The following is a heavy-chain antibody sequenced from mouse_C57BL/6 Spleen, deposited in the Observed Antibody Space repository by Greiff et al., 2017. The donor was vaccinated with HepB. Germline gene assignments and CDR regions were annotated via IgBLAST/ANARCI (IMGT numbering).Heavy chain of an antibody. Sequence: QVQLQQPGAELVKPGASVKLSCKASGYTFTSYWMHWVKQRPGQGLEWIGMIHPNSGSTNYNEKFKSKATLTVDKSSSTAYMQLSSLTSEDSAVYFCASKGGTTVVYGAMDYWGQGTSVTVSS. J-gene: IGHJ4*01. CDR1: GYTFTSYW. CDR2: IHPNSGST. D-gene: IGHD1-1*01. CDR3: ASKGGTTVVYGAMDY. V-gene: IGHV1-64*01.